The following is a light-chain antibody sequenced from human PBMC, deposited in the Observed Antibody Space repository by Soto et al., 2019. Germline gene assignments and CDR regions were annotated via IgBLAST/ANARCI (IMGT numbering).Light chain of an antibody. CDR1: QSVSSSY. V-gene: IGKV3-20*01. Sequence: EIVLTQSPGTLSLSPGEGATLSCRASQSVSSSYLSWYQQKPGQAPRLLIYGASRRATGIPDRFSGSGSGTDFTLTISRLEPEDFAVYYCHQYGSSPRTFGQWTKLEIK. J-gene: IGKJ2*01. CDR3: HQYGSSPRT. CDR2: GAS.